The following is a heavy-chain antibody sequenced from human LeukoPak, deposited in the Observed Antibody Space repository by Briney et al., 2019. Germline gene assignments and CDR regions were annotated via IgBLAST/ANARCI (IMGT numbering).Heavy chain of an antibody. CDR2: INSDGSST. Sequence: PGGSLRLSCAASGFTFSSYWMHWVRQAPGKGLVWVSRINSDGSSTSYADSVKGRFTISRDNAKNTLYLQMNSLRAEDTAVYYCARGPTTYYDFWSGYYAYWGQGTPVTVSS. V-gene: IGHV3-74*01. D-gene: IGHD3-3*01. J-gene: IGHJ4*02. CDR3: ARGPTTYYDFWSGYYAY. CDR1: GFTFSSYW.